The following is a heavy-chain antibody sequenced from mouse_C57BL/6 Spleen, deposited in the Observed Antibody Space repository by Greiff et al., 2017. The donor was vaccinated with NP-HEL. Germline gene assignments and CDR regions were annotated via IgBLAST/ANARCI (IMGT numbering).Heavy chain of an antibody. Sequence: EVKLMESGGGLVKPGGSLKLSCAASGFTFSDYGMHWVRQAPEKGLEWVAYISSGSSTIYYADTVKGRFTISRDNAKNTVFLQMTSLMSEDTAMYYCARKYYYGSRCPWYFGGWGTGATVTVSS. CDR1: GFTFSDYG. CDR2: ISSGSSTI. J-gene: IGHJ1*03. V-gene: IGHV5-17*01. CDR3: ARKYYYGSRCPWYFGG. D-gene: IGHD1-1*01.